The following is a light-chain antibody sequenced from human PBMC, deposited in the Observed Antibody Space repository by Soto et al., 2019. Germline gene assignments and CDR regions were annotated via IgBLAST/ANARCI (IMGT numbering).Light chain of an antibody. V-gene: IGLV1-51*01. CDR3: GTWDTSLSTPYV. CDR2: DNN. CDR1: SSNIGNNF. Sequence: QSVLTQPPSVSAAPGQKVTISFSGSSSNIGNNFVSLYQQVPGTAPKLLIYDNNKRPSGIPDRFSGSKSGTSATLGITGLQTGDEADYYCGTWDTSLSTPYVFGTGTKVTV. J-gene: IGLJ1*01.